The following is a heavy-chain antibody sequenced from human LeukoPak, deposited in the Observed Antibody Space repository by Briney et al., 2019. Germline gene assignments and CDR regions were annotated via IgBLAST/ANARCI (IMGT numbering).Heavy chain of an antibody. CDR1: GYTFTGYY. D-gene: IGHD3-22*01. J-gene: IGHJ6*02. CDR2: INPNSGGT. Sequence: VKVSCKASGYTFTGYYMHWVRQAPGQGLEWMGWINPNSGGTNYAQKFQGRVTMTRDTSISTAYMELSRLRSDDTAVYYCARDWSYDSSGCYRRDYYYYGMDVWGQGTTVTVSS. V-gene: IGHV1-2*02. CDR3: ARDWSYDSSGCYRRDYYYYGMDV.